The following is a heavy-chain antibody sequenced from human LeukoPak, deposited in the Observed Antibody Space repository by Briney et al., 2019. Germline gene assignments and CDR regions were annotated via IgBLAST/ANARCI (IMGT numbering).Heavy chain of an antibody. CDR3: AREDFYDTSGYYKPKLDY. Sequence: ASVKVSCKASGYTFTSYGISWVRQAPGQGLEWMGWISAHNGNTDYAQKLQGRVTMTTDTSTSTAYMELRSLRSDDTAVYYCAREDFYDTSGYYKPKLDYWGQGTLVTVS. V-gene: IGHV1-18*01. D-gene: IGHD3-22*01. J-gene: IGHJ4*02. CDR2: ISAHNGNT. CDR1: GYTFTSYG.